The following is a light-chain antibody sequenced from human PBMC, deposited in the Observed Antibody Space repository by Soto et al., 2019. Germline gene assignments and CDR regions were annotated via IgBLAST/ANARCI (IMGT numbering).Light chain of an antibody. V-gene: IGKV3-15*01. J-gene: IGKJ5*01. Sequence: EIVLTQSPGTLPLSPGERATLSCRASQSVSSNLAWYQQKPGQAPRLLIYGASTRATGIPARFSGSGSGTEFTLTISSLQSEDFAVYYCQQYNNWPPITFGQGTRLEIK. CDR1: QSVSSN. CDR3: QQYNNWPPIT. CDR2: GAS.